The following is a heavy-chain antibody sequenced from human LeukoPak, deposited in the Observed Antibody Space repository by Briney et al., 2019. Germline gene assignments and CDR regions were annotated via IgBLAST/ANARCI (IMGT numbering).Heavy chain of an antibody. V-gene: IGHV4-30-4*01. CDR1: GGSISSGDYY. J-gene: IGHJ4*02. CDR2: IYYSGST. Sequence: PSQTLSLTCTVSGGSISSGDYYWSWIRQPPGKGLEWIGYIYYSGSTYYNPSLKSRVTISVDTSKNQFSLKLSSVTAADRAVYYCARGVGFGEWLRHWGQGTLVTVSS. D-gene: IGHD3-10*01. CDR3: ARGVGFGEWLRH.